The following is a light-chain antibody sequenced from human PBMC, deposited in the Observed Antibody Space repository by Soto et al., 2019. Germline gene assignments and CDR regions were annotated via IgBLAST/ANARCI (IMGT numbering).Light chain of an antibody. Sequence: QSALTQPASVSGSPGQSITISCTGTISDFVVYNYVSWYQQHPGKAPKLMIYGVSNRPSGVSNRFSGSKSGNKASLTISGLQADDEADYYCSSHTISSALQVFGTGTKVTV. J-gene: IGLJ1*01. V-gene: IGLV2-14*01. CDR3: SSHTISSALQV. CDR2: GVS. CDR1: ISDFVVYNY.